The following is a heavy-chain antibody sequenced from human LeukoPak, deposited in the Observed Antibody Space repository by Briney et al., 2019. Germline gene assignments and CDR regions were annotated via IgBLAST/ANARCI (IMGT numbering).Heavy chain of an antibody. Sequence: ASVKVSCKASGYTFTGYYMHWVRQAPGQGLEWMGRINPNSGGTNYAQKFQGRVTMTRDTSISTAYMELSRLRSDDTAVYYCARAPLYYGDQNNWFDPWGQGILVTVSS. V-gene: IGHV1-2*06. CDR2: INPNSGGT. J-gene: IGHJ5*02. D-gene: IGHD4-17*01. CDR3: ARAPLYYGDQNNWFDP. CDR1: GYTFTGYY.